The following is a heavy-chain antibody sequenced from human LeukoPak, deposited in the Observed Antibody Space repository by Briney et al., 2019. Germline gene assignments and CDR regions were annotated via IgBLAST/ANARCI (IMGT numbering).Heavy chain of an antibody. J-gene: IGHJ4*02. CDR1: GGTFSSYA. CDR2: IIPIFGTA. D-gene: IGHD3-9*01. Sequence: GASVKVSCKASGGTFSSYAISWVRQAPGQGLEWMGGIIPIFGTANYAQKFQGRVTITADESTSTAYMELSSLRSEDTAVYYCARDRGTYYDILTGSYFDYWGQGTLVTVSS. V-gene: IGHV1-69*13. CDR3: ARDRGTYYDILTGSYFDY.